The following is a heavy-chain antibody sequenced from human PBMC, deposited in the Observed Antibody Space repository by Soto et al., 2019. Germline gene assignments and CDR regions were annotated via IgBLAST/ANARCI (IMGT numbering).Heavy chain of an antibody. CDR1: GGSISSGDCY. CDR3: ARDSETYYYDSSGYSPSGFDY. J-gene: IGHJ4*02. Sequence: PSETLSLTCTVSGGSISSGDCYWSWIRQPPGKCLEWIGYIYYSGSTYYNPSLKSRVTISVDTSKNQFSLKLSSVTAADTAVYYCARDSETYYYDSSGYSPSGFDYWGQGTLVTVYS. CDR2: IYYSGST. D-gene: IGHD3-22*01. V-gene: IGHV4-30-4*01.